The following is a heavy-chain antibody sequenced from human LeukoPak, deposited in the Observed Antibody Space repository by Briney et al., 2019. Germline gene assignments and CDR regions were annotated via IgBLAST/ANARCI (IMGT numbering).Heavy chain of an antibody. D-gene: IGHD1-14*01. CDR3: ARDPGRGLTYYFDY. CDR2: ISSSSSTI. V-gene: IGHV3-48*01. J-gene: IGHJ4*02. CDR1: GFTFSSYS. Sequence: GGSLRLSCAASGFTFSSYSMNWVRQAPGKGLEWVSYISSSSSTIHYADSVKGRFTISRDNAKNSLYLQMNSLRAEDTAVYYCARDPGRGLTYYFDYWGQGTLVTVSS.